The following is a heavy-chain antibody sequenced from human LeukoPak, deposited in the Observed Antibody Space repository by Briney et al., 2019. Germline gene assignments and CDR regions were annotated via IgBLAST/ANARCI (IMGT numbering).Heavy chain of an antibody. V-gene: IGHV1-18*01. Sequence: WASVKVSCKASGYTFTSYGISWVRQAPGQGLEWMGWISAYNGNTNYAQKLQGRVTMTTDTSTSTACMELRSLRSDDTAVYYCARIRRYSSSWYNWFDPWGQGTLVTVSS. CDR3: ARIRRYSSSWYNWFDP. J-gene: IGHJ5*02. CDR2: ISAYNGNT. D-gene: IGHD6-13*01. CDR1: GYTFTSYG.